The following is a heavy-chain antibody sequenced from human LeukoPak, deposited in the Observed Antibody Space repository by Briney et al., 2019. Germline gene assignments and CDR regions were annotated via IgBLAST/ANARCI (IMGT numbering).Heavy chain of an antibody. D-gene: IGHD3-10*01. J-gene: IGHJ4*02. V-gene: IGHV4-4*09. CDR2: IYPRGTT. CDR3: AGDYNSGSYRFDF. Sequence: PSETLSLTCTVSGGSISDHNWSWTRQPPGKGLEWIGYIYPRGTTTYNPSLKARVTMSLDTSKNQFSLKMRSVTAADTAVYYCAGDYNSGSYRFDFWGQGTLVTVSS. CDR1: GGSISDHN.